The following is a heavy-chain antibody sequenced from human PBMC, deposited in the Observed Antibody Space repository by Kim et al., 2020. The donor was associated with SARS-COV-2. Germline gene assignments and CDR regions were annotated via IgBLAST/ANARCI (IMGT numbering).Heavy chain of an antibody. CDR3: ARHFAAYSSSWYDY. V-gene: IGHV4-59*08. J-gene: IGHJ4*02. CDR2: IYYSGST. Sequence: SETLSLTCTVSGGSISSYYWSWIRQPPGKGLEWIGYIYYSGSTNYNPSLKSRVTISVDTSKNQFSLKLSSVTAADTAVYYCARHFAAYSSSWYDYWGQGTLVTVSS. D-gene: IGHD6-13*01. CDR1: GGSISSYY.